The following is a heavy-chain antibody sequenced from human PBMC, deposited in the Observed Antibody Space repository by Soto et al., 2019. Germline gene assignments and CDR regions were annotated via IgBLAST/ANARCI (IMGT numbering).Heavy chain of an antibody. CDR2: IIPIFGTA. CDR3: AREGQCSGGSCYGNDAFDI. Sequence: SGKVSFKDSSGTFSSYAISWVRQAPVQGLEWMGGIIPIFGTANYAQKFQGRVTITADESTSTAYMELSSLRSEDTAVYYCAREGQCSGGSCYGNDAFDIWGQGTTVTVSS. CDR1: SGTFSSYA. D-gene: IGHD2-15*01. V-gene: IGHV1-69*13. J-gene: IGHJ3*02.